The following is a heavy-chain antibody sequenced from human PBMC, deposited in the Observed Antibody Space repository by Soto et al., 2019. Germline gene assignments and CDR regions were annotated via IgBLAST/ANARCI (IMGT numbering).Heavy chain of an antibody. CDR2: IIPIFGTA. CDR1: GGTFSSYA. V-gene: IGHV1-69*12. J-gene: IGHJ6*02. Sequence: QVQLVQSGAEVKKPGSSVKVSCKASGGTFSSYAISWVRQSPGQGLEWMGGIIPIFGTADYAQKFQGRVTITADESTSTAYMELSRLRSGDTAVSYCASVETQGDSYGMDVWGQGTTVTVSS. CDR3: ASVETQGDSYGMDV. D-gene: IGHD2-15*01.